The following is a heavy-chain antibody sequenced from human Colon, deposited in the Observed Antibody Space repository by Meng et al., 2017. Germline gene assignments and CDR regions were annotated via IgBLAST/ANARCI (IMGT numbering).Heavy chain of an antibody. J-gene: IGHJ4*02. V-gene: IGHV4-31*03. Sequence: QVQLRASGARLVKPSQPPDLSCTASGDSISSGVYYWTWIRQLPGKGLEWIGSIYYTGNTYYNPSLKSRLSLSIDRSQNQFSLKLSSVTAAYTAMYYCAGGYRYDYWGQGTLVTVSS. CDR3: AGGYRYDY. CDR2: IYYTGNT. D-gene: IGHD5-18*01. CDR1: GDSISSGVYY.